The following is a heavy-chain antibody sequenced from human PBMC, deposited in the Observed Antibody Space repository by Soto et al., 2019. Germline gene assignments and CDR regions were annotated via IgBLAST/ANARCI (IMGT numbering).Heavy chain of an antibody. J-gene: IGHJ4*02. CDR2: IIPILDVA. CDR3: GRYCIGTTCTFDS. CDR1: GGSFTRNT. D-gene: IGHD1-1*01. Sequence: QVQLVQSGAEVKKPGSSVKVSCKASGGSFTRNTICWVRQAPGQGLEWMGRIIPILDVANYAQKFQGRVTITADKSTSTAYMELNSLNSDDTAVYYCGRYCIGTTCTFDSWGQGTLVIVSS. V-gene: IGHV1-69*02.